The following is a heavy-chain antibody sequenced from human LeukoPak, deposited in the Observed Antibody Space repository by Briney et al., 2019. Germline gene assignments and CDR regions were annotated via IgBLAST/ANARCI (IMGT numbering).Heavy chain of an antibody. CDR1: GFILSNYL. Sequence: PGGSLRLSCAASGFILSNYLMSWVRQAPGKGLEGVANIKQDGSQIYYVDSVQGRFTLSRDNAKNSQYLQMNSLRAEDTAVYYCARLGYSSSSFDYWGQGTLVTVSS. CDR3: ARLGYSSSSFDY. V-gene: IGHV3-7*01. CDR2: IKQDGSQI. D-gene: IGHD6-6*01. J-gene: IGHJ4*02.